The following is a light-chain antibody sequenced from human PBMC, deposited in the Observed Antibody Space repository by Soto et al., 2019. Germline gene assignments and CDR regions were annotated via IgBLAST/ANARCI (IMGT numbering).Light chain of an antibody. CDR1: SSDVGAYTF. CDR3: SSYTSSSTHV. V-gene: IGLV2-14*03. Sequence: QSARTQPASVSGSPGQSITCSCTGTSSDVGAYTFVSWYQQHPDKVPKLMIFDVSRRPSGVSDRFSGSKSGNTASLTISGLQPEDEADYYCSSYTSSSTHVFGSETKLTVL. CDR2: DVS. J-gene: IGLJ1*01.